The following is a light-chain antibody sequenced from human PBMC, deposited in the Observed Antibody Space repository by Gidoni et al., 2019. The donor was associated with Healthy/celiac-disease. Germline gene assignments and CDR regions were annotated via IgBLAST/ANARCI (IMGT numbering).Light chain of an antibody. CDR2: EGS. J-gene: IGLJ1*01. V-gene: IGLV2-23*01. CDR1: SSDVGSYNL. CDR3: CSYAGSSTYV. Sequence: QSDLTQPAYVSGSPGQSITISCTGTSSDVGSYNLVSWYQQHPGKAPKLMIYEGSKRPSGVSNRFSGSKSGNTASLTSSGLQAEDEADYYCCSYAGSSTYVFGTGTKVTVL.